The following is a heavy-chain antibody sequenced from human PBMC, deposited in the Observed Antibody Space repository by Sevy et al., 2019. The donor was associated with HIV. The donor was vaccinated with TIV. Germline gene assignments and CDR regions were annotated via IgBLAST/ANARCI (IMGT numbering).Heavy chain of an antibody. V-gene: IGHV3-21*01. J-gene: IGHJ3*02. CDR2: ISNGPSYI. Sequence: GGSLRLSCAASGFTFISFTMNWVRQAPGKGLEWVSSISNGPSYIYYADSVKGRFTISRDNAKNALYLQMDSLRVEDAAVYCCAGRGGLTDGGFDIWGQGTMVTVSS. D-gene: IGHD3-16*01. CDR1: GFTFISFT. CDR3: AGRGGLTDGGFDI.